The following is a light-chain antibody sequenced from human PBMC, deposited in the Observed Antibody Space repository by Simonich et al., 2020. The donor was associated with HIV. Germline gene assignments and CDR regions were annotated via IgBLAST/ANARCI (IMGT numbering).Light chain of an antibody. Sequence: QSALTQPVSVSGSPGQSITISCTGTSSDVGSYNLVSWYQQHPGKAPKLMIYEDTKRPSGISNRFSGSKSCNTASLTISGLQAEDEADYYCCSYAGSRTWVFGGGTKVTVL. V-gene: IGLV2-23*01. CDR3: CSYAGSRTWV. J-gene: IGLJ3*02. CDR2: EDT. CDR1: SSDVGSYNL.